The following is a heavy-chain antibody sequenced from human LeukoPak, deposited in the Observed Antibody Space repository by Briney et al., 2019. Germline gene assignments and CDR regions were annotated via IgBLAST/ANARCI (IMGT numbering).Heavy chain of an antibody. CDR1: GFTFSDYY. CDR2: IYHRGNT. CDR3: ARYGLLRLSEINAFDI. J-gene: IGHJ3*02. V-gene: IGHV4-34*01. Sequence: LRLSCAASGFTFSDYYMSWIRQTSGKGLEWIGEIYHRGNTHYNPSLKSRVTISVDTSKNQFSLKLNSVTAADTAVYFCARYGLLRLSEINAFDIWGQGTMVTVSS. D-gene: IGHD5-18*01.